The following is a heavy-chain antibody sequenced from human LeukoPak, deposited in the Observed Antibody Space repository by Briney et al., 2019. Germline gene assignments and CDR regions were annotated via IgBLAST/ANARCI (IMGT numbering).Heavy chain of an antibody. CDR3: ARETMVRGVPYY. CDR2: IYSGGST. D-gene: IGHD3-10*01. Sequence: PGGSLRLSCAASGFTVSSNYMGWVRQAPGKGLEWVSVIYSGGSTYCADSVKGRFTISRDNSKNTLYLQMNSLRAEDTAVYYCARETMVRGVPYYWGQGTLVTVSS. V-gene: IGHV3-66*02. CDR1: GFTVSSNY. J-gene: IGHJ4*02.